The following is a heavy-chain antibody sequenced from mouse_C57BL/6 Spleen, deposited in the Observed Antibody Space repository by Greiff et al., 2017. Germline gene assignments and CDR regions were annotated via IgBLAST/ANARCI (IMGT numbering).Heavy chain of an antibody. Sequence: EVKVVESGGGLVKPGGSLKLSCAASGFTFSSYAMSWVRQTPEKRLEWVATISDGGSYTYYPDNVKGRFTISRDNAKNNLYLQMSHLKAEDTAMYYCARGYGSSPDYFDPWGQGTTLTVSS. CDR3: ARGYGSSPDYFDP. D-gene: IGHD1-1*01. V-gene: IGHV5-4*03. J-gene: IGHJ2*01. CDR1: GFTFSSYA. CDR2: ISDGGSYT.